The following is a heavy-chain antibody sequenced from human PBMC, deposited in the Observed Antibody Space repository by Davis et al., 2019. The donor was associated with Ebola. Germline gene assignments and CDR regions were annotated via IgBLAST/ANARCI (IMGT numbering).Heavy chain of an antibody. Sequence: SETLSLTCTVSGGSMSNYYLSWIRQPPGKGLEWIGNIYYGGTTNYNPSLKRRVTISGDTSKNQFSLKLSSVTAADTAVYYCARGLYTGYFDYWGQGTLVTVSS. J-gene: IGHJ4*02. V-gene: IGHV4-59*01. CDR1: GGSMSNYY. CDR3: ARGLYTGYFDY. D-gene: IGHD4-11*01. CDR2: IYYGGTT.